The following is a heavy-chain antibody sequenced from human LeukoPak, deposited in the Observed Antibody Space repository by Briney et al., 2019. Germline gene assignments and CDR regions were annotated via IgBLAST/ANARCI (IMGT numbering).Heavy chain of an antibody. Sequence: KSGGSLRLSCAASGFTFSNYNMNWVRQAPGKGLEWVSSITSTSSYIYYADSVKGRFTISRDNAENSLYLQMNSLRAEDTAVYYCAKDDGGSYYIYYYYMDVWGKGTTVTISS. V-gene: IGHV3-21*01. CDR3: AKDDGGSYYIYYYYMDV. D-gene: IGHD1-26*01. CDR2: ITSTSSYI. J-gene: IGHJ6*03. CDR1: GFTFSNYN.